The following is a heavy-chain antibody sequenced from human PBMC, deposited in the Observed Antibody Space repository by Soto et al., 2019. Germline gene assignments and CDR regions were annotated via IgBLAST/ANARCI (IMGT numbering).Heavy chain of an antibody. Sequence: QVQLQESGPGLVKPSQTLSLTCTVSGGSISSGDHYWSWIRQHPGKGLEWIGYIYNSGSTNYNPSLKSRVTVSVDTSKDQLSLKLSSVTAADTAVYYCARGRVYSYGSDHWGQGTLVTVSS. CDR2: IYNSGST. D-gene: IGHD5-18*01. CDR3: ARGRVYSYGSDH. J-gene: IGHJ4*02. CDR1: GGSISSGDHY. V-gene: IGHV4-31*03.